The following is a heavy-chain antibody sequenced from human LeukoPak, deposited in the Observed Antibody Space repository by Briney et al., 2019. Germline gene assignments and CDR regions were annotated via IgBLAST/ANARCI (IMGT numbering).Heavy chain of an antibody. Sequence: GGSLRLSCAASGFTFSTYGMHWVRQVPGKELEWVGIIYNDGSNKYYADSVKGRFTISRDNSKNTPYLQMDSLRAEDTAVYYCARDWRGAVEEWYFDNWAREPWSPSPQ. V-gene: IGHV3-33*01. CDR1: GFTFSTYG. CDR2: IYNDGSNK. D-gene: IGHD3-3*01. CDR3: ARDWRGAVEEWYFDN. J-gene: IGHJ4*02.